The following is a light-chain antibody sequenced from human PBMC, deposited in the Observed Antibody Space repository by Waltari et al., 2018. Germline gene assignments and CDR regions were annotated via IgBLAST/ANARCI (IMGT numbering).Light chain of an antibody. CDR2: DAS. V-gene: IGKV1-33*01. CDR3: QQYDDFPYT. Sequence: DIQMTQSPSSLSASVGDRVTMTCQSSQDISNYLNWYQQKPGKAPKLLIYDASNLETGVPSRFRGSGYGTDFTFTISSLQPEDIATYYCQQYDDFPYTFGQGTKLEIK. J-gene: IGKJ2*01. CDR1: QDISNY.